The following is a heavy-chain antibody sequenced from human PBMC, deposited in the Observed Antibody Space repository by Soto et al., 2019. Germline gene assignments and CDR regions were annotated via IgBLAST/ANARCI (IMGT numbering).Heavy chain of an antibody. J-gene: IGHJ4*02. CDR1: GGSMSEYF. CDR2: IDYRGST. CDR3: AREGYDGAGSQYLDY. D-gene: IGHD3-10*01. V-gene: IGHV4-59*12. Sequence: PSETLSLTCAVSGGSMSEYFWSWIRQPPGKGLEWIGEIDYRGSTNYNPSLKSRVTISVDTSKNQFSLKVTSVTAADTAVYHCAREGYDGAGSQYLDYWGPGTQVTVSS.